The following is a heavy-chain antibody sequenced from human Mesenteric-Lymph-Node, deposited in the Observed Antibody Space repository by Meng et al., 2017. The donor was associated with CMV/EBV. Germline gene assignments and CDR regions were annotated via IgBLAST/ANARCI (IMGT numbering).Heavy chain of an antibody. D-gene: IGHD3-10*01. CDR3: ARDPSGSYYTTRFYGMDV. CDR2: ISSSGSTI. V-gene: IGHV3-11*04. J-gene: IGHJ6*02. CDR1: GFTFSDYY. Sequence: GESLKISCAASGFTFSDYYMSWIRQAPGKGLEWVSYISSSGSTIYYADSVKGRFTISRDNAKNSLYLQMNSLRAEDTAVYYCARDPSGSYYTTRFYGMDVWGQGTTVTVSS.